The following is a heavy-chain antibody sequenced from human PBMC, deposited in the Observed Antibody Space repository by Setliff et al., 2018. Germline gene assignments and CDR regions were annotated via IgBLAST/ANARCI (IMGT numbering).Heavy chain of an antibody. CDR1: GFIFRSYE. D-gene: IGHD2-2*01. CDR3: ARVTKPAAISYYYYMDV. V-gene: IGHV3-48*01. Sequence: GGSLRLSCAASGFIFRSYEMNWVRQAPGKGLEWVSYISSSSSTIYYADSVKGRFTISRDNAKNSLYLQMNSLRAEDTAVYYCARVTKPAAISYYYYMDVWGKGTTVTVSS. CDR2: ISSSSSTI. J-gene: IGHJ6*03.